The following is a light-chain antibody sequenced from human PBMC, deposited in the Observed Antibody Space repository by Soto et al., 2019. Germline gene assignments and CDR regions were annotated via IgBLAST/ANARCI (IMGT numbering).Light chain of an antibody. Sequence: DIQMTQSPSSLSASVGDRVTITCRASQSISSYLNWYQQKPGKAPKLLLYAASSLQSGVPSRFSGSGSGTDFTLTISNMQPEDFATYYCQQSYSNPYTFGQGTKLEIK. CDR1: QSISSY. V-gene: IGKV1-39*01. CDR2: AAS. J-gene: IGKJ2*01. CDR3: QQSYSNPYT.